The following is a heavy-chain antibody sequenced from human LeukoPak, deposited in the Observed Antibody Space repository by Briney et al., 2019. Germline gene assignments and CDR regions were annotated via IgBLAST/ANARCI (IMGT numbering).Heavy chain of an antibody. D-gene: IGHD4-17*01. CDR1: GYTFTSYG. CDR2: ISAYNGNT. CDR3: ASSGDYGDYLLS. J-gene: IGHJ5*02. V-gene: IGHV1-18*01. Sequence: ASVKASCKASGYTFTSYGISWVRQAPGQGLEWMGWISAYNGNTNYAQKLQGRVTMTTDTSTSTAYMELSSLRSEDTAVYYCASSGDYGDYLLSWGQGTLVTVSS.